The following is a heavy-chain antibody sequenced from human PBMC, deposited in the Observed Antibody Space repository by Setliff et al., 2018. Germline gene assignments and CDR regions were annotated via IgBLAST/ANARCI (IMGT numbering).Heavy chain of an antibody. J-gene: IGHJ4*02. Sequence: GGSLRLSCAASGFTFSTYAMNWVRQAPGKGLEWVSTVIGSGGSTYYADPVKGRFTISRDNSKNTVYLQMNSLRVEDTALYYCAKGFGSGTFYKEHYFNFWGQGALVTVSS. D-gene: IGHD3-10*01. V-gene: IGHV3-23*01. CDR2: VIGSGGST. CDR1: GFTFSTYA. CDR3: AKGFGSGTFYKEHYFNF.